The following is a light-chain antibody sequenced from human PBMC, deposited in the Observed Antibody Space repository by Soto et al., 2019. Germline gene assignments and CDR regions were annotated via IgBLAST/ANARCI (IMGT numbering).Light chain of an antibody. J-gene: IGKJ1*01. V-gene: IGKV1-5*03. CDR3: QQYDTYWT. CDR2: KAS. CDR1: QTISSW. Sequence: DIQMTQSPSTLSGSVGDRVTITCRASQTISSWLAWYQQKPGKAPKLLIYKASTLKSGVPSRFSGSGSGTDFTLTISSLQPDDSATYYCQQYDTYWTFGQGTKVDIK.